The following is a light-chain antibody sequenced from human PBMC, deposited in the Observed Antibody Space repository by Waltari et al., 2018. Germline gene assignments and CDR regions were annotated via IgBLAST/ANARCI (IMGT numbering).Light chain of an antibody. Sequence: DIQMTQSPSSLSASVGDRVTITCRASQGISNFLALYQQKSGKVPKLLIYAASTLQSGVPSRFSGSGSGTDFTLTISSLQPEDVATYYCQKYNGAPWTFGQGTKVEIK. CDR1: QGISNF. CDR2: AAS. CDR3: QKYNGAPWT. J-gene: IGKJ1*01. V-gene: IGKV1-27*01.